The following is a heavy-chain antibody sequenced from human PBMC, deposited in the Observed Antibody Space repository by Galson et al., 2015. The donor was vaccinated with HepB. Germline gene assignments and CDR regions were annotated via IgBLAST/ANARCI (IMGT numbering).Heavy chain of an antibody. J-gene: IGHJ4*02. Sequence: SLRLSCAASGFTFSTYSMHWVRQAPGKGLEWVAVMSSDGSNKYYADSAKGRFTISRDNSKSTLYLQMNSLGAGDTAVYYCARDPGGSSWYSIFDYWGQGTLVTVSS. V-gene: IGHV3-30-3*01. CDR3: ARDPGGSSWYSIFDY. D-gene: IGHD6-13*01. CDR1: GFTFSTYS. CDR2: MSSDGSNK.